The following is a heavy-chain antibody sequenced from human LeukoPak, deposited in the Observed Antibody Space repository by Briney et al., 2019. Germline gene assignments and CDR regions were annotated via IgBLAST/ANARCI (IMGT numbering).Heavy chain of an antibody. D-gene: IGHD2-15*01. V-gene: IGHV3-74*01. J-gene: IGHJ4*02. CDR2: IYGDGSFT. CDR3: ARAYCSGGSCLELDY. CDR1: GFTFSNFW. Sequence: PGGSLRLSCAASGFTFSNFWMHWVRQAPGKGLVWVALIYGDGSFTRYADSVKGRFTISRDNAKNSLYLQMNSLRAEDTALYHCARAYCSGGSCLELDYWGQGTLVTVSS.